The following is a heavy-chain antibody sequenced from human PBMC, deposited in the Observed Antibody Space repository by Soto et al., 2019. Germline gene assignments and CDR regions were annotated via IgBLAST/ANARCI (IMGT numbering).Heavy chain of an antibody. J-gene: IGHJ6*02. CDR3: AKVHYYGSGSPYGMDV. V-gene: IGHV3-23*01. CDR2: ISGSGGST. Sequence: EVQLLESGGGLVQPGGSLRLSCAASGFTFSSYAMSWVRQAPGKGLEWVSAISGSGGSTYYADSVKGRFTISRDNSKNTLYLQMNSLRAEDTAVYYCAKVHYYGSGSPYGMDVWGQGTTVTVSS. CDR1: GFTFSSYA. D-gene: IGHD3-10*01.